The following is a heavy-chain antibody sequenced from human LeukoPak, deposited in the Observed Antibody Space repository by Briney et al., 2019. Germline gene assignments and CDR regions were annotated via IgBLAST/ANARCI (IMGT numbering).Heavy chain of an antibody. CDR1: GFTFSTHD. J-gene: IGHJ3*02. V-gene: IGHV3-48*04. CDR3: TSHTGTGDAFRPFHI. Sequence: GGSLRLSCAASGFTFSTHDMNWVRQAPGEGLEWVSFINSRSSTIYYADSVKGRFTISRDNAKNSLYLQMNSLRAEDTAVYYCTSHTGTGDAFRPFHIWGQGTMVTVSS. D-gene: IGHD2-21*02. CDR2: INSRSSTI.